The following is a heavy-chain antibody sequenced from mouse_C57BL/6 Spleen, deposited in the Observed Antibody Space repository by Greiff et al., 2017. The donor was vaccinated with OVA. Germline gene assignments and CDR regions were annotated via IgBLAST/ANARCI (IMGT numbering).Heavy chain of an antibody. Sequence: QVQLQQSGAELVRPGASVTLSCKASGYTFTDYEMHWVKQTPVHGLEWIGAIDPETGGTAYNQKFKGKAILTADKSSSTAYMELRSLTSEDSAVYYCTRYPLPYYGNYVSYFDYWGQGTTLTVSS. CDR1: GYTFTDYE. D-gene: IGHD2-1*01. J-gene: IGHJ2*01. CDR2: IDPETGGT. V-gene: IGHV1-15*01. CDR3: TRYPLPYYGNYVSYFDY.